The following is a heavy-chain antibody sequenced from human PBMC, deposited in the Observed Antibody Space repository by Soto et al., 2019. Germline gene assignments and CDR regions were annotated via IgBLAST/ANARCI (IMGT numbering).Heavy chain of an antibody. CDR2: ISYDGSNK. J-gene: IGHJ5*02. D-gene: IGHD3-22*01. CDR3: ANGPQNYYDSSPSHFDP. V-gene: IGHV3-30*18. CDR1: GFPFSSYG. Sequence: PGGCLRLSCAASGFPFSSYGMHWVRQAPGKGLEWVAVISYDGSNKYYADSVKGRFTISRDNSKNTLYLQMNSLRAEDTAVYYCANGPQNYYDSSPSHFDPWGQGTLVTAPQ.